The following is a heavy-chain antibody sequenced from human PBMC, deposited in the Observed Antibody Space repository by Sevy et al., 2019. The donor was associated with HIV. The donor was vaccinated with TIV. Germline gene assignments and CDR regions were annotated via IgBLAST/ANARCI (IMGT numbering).Heavy chain of an antibody. Sequence: GGSLRLSCAASGFTFSSYWMSWVRQAPGKGLEWVANIKQDGSEKYYVDSVKGRFTISRDNAKNSLYLQMNSLRAEDTAVYYCARLRWGYDSPGTYWGQRTLVTVSS. CDR2: IKQDGSEK. V-gene: IGHV3-7*01. D-gene: IGHD5-12*01. CDR1: GFTFSSYW. CDR3: ARLRWGYDSPGTY. J-gene: IGHJ4*02.